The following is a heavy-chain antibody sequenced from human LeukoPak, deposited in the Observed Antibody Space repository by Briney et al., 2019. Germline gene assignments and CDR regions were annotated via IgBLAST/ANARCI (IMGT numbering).Heavy chain of an antibody. CDR3: ARGAARPTKIYGGYNKLYDY. CDR2: IRYDGSNK. V-gene: IGHV3-30*02. J-gene: IGHJ4*02. D-gene: IGHD5-12*01. Sequence: PGGSLRLSCAASGFTFSSYGMHWVRQAPGKGLEWVAFIRYDGSNKYYADSVKGRFTISRDNSKNTLYLQMNSLRAEDTAVYYCARGAARPTKIYGGYNKLYDYWGQGTLVTVSS. CDR1: GFTFSSYG.